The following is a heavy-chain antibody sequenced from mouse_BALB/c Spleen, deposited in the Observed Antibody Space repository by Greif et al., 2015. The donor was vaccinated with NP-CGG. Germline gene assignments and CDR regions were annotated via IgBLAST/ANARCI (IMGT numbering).Heavy chain of an antibody. CDR1: GYTFTDYN. V-gene: IGHV1-18*01. Sequence: VQLKQSGPELVKPGASVKIPCRASGYTFTDYNMDWVKQSHGKSLEWIGDINPNNGGTIYNQKFKGKATLTVDKSSSTAYMELRSLTSEDTAVYYCARWYGRRAMDYWGQGTSVTVSS. J-gene: IGHJ4*01. CDR2: INPNNGGT. CDR3: ARWYGRRAMDY. D-gene: IGHD2-10*02.